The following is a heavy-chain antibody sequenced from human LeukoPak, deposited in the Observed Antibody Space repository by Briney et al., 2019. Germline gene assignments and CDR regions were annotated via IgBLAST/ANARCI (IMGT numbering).Heavy chain of an antibody. CDR2: ISAYNGNT. CDR1: GYTFTSYG. D-gene: IGHD6-13*01. J-gene: IGHJ5*02. Sequence: GASVKVSCKASGYTFTSYGISWVRQAPGQGLEWMGWISAYNGNTNYAQKLQGRVTMTTDTSTSTAYMELRSLRSDDTAVYYCAREGSRYSKGRNWFDPWGQGTLVTVSS. CDR3: AREGSRYSKGRNWFDP. V-gene: IGHV1-18*04.